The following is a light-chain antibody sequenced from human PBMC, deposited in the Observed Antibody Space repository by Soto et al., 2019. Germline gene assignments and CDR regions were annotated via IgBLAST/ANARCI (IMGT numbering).Light chain of an antibody. CDR2: GNT. CDR3: QSYDSSLSGYV. J-gene: IGLJ1*01. Sequence: QSVLTQPPSMSGAPGQRVTISCTRSSSNIGAGYDVHWYQQLPGTAPKLLIYGNTNRPSGVPDRFSVSKSGTSASLAITGLQAEDEADYYCQSYDSSLSGYVFGTGTKLTVL. V-gene: IGLV1-40*01. CDR1: SSNIGAGYD.